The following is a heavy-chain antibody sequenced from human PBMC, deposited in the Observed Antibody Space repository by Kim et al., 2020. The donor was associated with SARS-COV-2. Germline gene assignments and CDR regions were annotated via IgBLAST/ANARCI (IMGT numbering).Heavy chain of an antibody. CDR1: GFTFSSYA. D-gene: IGHD5-18*01. J-gene: IGHJ4*02. Sequence: GGSLRLSCAASGFTFSSYAMHWVRQAPGKGLEWVAVISYDGSNKYYADSVKGRFTISRDNSKNTLYLQMNSLRAEDTAVYYCASTTWIQLWSQLDYWGQG. CDR3: ASTTWIQLWSQLDY. V-gene: IGHV3-30-3*01. CDR2: ISYDGSNK.